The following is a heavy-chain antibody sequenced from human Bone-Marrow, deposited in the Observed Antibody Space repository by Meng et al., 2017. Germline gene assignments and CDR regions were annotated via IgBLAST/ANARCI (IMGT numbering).Heavy chain of an antibody. D-gene: IGHD2-2*01. J-gene: IGHJ6*02. CDR2: INAGNGNT. CDR1: GYTFTSYA. V-gene: IGHV1-3*01. Sequence: ASVKVSCKASGYTFTSYAMHWVRQAPGQRLEWMGWINAGNGNTKYSQKLQGRVTMTTDTSTSTAYMELRSLRSDDTAVYYCARDLKVLGGYQLMYYYYGMDVWGQGTTVTVSS. CDR3: ARDLKVLGGYQLMYYYYGMDV.